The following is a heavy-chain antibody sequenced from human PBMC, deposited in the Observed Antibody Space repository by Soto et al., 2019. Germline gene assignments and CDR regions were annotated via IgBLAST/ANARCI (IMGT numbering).Heavy chain of an antibody. CDR3: ARDQGVVAATSGWFDP. V-gene: IGHV3-30-3*01. J-gene: IGHJ5*02. D-gene: IGHD2-15*01. CDR1: GFTFSSYA. CDR2: ISYDGSNK. Sequence: QVQLVESGGGVVQPGRSLRLSCAASGFTFSSYAMHWVRQAPGKGLEWVAVISYDGSNKYYADSVKGRFTISRDNSKNTLYLQMNSLRAEDTAVYYSARDQGVVAATSGWFDPWGQGTLVTVSS.